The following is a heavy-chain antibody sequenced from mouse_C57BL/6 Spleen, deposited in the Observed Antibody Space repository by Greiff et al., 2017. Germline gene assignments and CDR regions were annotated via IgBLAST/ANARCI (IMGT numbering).Heavy chain of an antibody. Sequence: EVHLVESGGGLVKPGGSLKLSCAASGFTFSDYGMHWVRQAPEKGLEWVAYISSGSSTIYYADTVKGRFTISRDNAKNTLFLQMTSLRSEDTAMYYCVRGEDGSSSSAYAMDTWGQKASDSVSP. J-gene: IGHJ4*01. D-gene: IGHD1-1*01. CDR3: VRGEDGSSSSAYAMDT. CDR1: GFTFSDYG. V-gene: IGHV5-17*01. CDR2: ISSGSSTI.